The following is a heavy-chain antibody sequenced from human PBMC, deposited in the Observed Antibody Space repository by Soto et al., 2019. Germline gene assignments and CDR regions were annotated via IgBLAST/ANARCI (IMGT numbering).Heavy chain of an antibody. J-gene: IGHJ4*02. V-gene: IGHV1-3*01. CDR3: ARDLTTVTNHFDY. CDR1: GYTFTSYA. CDR2: INAGNGNT. Sequence: ASVKVSCKASGYTFTSYAMHWVRQAPGQRLEWMGWINAGNGNTKYSQKLQGRVTMTTDTSTSTAYMELRSLRSDDTAVYYCARDLTTVTNHFDYWGQGTLVTVSS. D-gene: IGHD4-17*01.